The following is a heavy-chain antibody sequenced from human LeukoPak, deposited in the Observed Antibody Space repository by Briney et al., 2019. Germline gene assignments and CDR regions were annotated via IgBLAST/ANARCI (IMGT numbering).Heavy chain of an antibody. V-gene: IGHV1-18*01. D-gene: IGHD6-13*01. CDR1: GYTFTSYG. J-gene: IGHJ6*03. Sequence: ASVKVSCKASGYTFTSYGISWVRQAPGQGLEWMGRISAHNGNTNYAQKLQGRVTMTTDTSTSTAYMELRSLRSDDTAVYYCARAVRGEQQLVWRDYYMDVWGKGTTVTVSS. CDR2: ISAHNGNT. CDR3: ARAVRGEQQLVWRDYYMDV.